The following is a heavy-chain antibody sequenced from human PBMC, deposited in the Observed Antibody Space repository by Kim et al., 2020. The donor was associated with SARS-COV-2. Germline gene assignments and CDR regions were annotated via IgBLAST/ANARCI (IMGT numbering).Heavy chain of an antibody. J-gene: IGHJ4*02. D-gene: IGHD6-13*01. V-gene: IGHV3-30-3*01. CDR1: GFTFSSYA. CDR2: ISYDGSNK. CDR3: AELAAAGHDY. Sequence: GGSLRLSCAASGFTFSSYAMHWVRQAPGKGLEWVAVISYDGSNKYYADSVKGRFTISRDNSKNTLYLQMNSLRAEDTAVYYCAELAAAGHDYWGQGTLVTVSS.